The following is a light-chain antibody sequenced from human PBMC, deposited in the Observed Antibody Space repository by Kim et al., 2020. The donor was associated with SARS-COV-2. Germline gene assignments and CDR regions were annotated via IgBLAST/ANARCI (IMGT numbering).Light chain of an antibody. J-gene: IGLJ3*02. CDR1: SLRSYY. V-gene: IGLV3-19*01. CDR2: GKN. Sequence: GQTVTITCQGDSLRSYYASWYQQKPGQAPVLVIYGKNNRPSGIPDRFSGSSSGNTASLTITGAQAEDEADYYCNSRDSSGNHLGVFGGGTQLTVL. CDR3: NSRDSSGNHLGV.